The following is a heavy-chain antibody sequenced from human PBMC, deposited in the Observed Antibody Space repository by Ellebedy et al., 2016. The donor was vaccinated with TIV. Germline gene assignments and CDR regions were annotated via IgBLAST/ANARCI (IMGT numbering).Heavy chain of an antibody. CDR2: VYYDGST. J-gene: IGHJ2*01. Sequence: MPSETLSLTCTVSGGSITSGRYYWGWIRQPPGKGLEWIGTVYYDGSTYYNPSLKSRVTSSVDTSKNQFSLKLTSVTAADTAVYFCARDSDGDYTSFDLWGRGALVIVSS. CDR3: ARDSDGDYTSFDL. CDR1: GGSITSGRYY. D-gene: IGHD4-17*01. V-gene: IGHV4-39*07.